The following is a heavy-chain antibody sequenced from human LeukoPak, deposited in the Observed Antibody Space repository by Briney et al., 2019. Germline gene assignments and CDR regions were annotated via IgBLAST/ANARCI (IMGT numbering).Heavy chain of an antibody. CDR1: GFTFSSYA. J-gene: IGHJ4*02. CDR2: ISYDGSNK. V-gene: IGHV3-30*04. CDR3: AKSPNPSYLEIDY. Sequence: GGSLRLSCAASGFTFSSYAMHWVRQAPGKGLEWVAVISYDGSNKYYADSVKGRFTISRDNSKNTLYLQMNGLRAEDTAVYYCAKSPNPSYLEIDYWGQGTLVTVSS. D-gene: IGHD3-3*01.